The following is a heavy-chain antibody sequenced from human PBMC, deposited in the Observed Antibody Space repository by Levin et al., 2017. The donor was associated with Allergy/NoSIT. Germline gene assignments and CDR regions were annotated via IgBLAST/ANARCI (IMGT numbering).Heavy chain of an antibody. Sequence: GESLKISCKASGYTFTGYYMHWVRQAPGQGLEWMGWINPNSGGTDYAPKFQGRVTMTRDTSMNTAYMELRRLRSDDTAVYYCTRAASDITETARWDWFDPWGQGTLVTVSS. D-gene: IGHD1-20*01. CDR3: TRAASDITETARWDWFDP. J-gene: IGHJ5*02. CDR2: INPNSGGT. V-gene: IGHV1-2*02. CDR1: GYTFTGYY.